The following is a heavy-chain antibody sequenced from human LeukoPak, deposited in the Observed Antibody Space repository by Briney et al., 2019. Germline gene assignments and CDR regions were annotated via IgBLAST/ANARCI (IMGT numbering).Heavy chain of an antibody. V-gene: IGHV5-51*01. D-gene: IGHD6-13*01. CDR2: IYPGDSDT. CDR3: AGAAAGNWFDP. J-gene: IGHJ5*02. Sequence: GESLQISCQGSGSIFTSYWIGWARQLPGKGLEWMGIIYPGDSDTRYSPSFQGQVTISADKSISTAYLQWSSLKASDTAMYYCAGAAAGNWFDPWGQGTLVTVSS. CDR1: GSIFTSYW.